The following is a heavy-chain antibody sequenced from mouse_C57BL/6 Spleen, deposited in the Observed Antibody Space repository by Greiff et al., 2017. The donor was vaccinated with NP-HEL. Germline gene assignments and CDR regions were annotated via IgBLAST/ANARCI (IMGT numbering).Heavy chain of an antibody. D-gene: IGHD1-1*01. J-gene: IGHJ2*01. CDR2: IRYDGST. V-gene: IGHV3-6*01. CDR3: ARGSYCGSLDY. Sequence: EVQLQESVPGLVKPSQSLSLTCSVTGYSITSGYYSNWIRQFPENQLESMGYIRYDGSTKYNPSLKNRISITRDTSNNQFFLKLKSGTTADTATYYCARGSYCGSLDYWGQGTTLTVSS. CDR1: GYSITSGYY.